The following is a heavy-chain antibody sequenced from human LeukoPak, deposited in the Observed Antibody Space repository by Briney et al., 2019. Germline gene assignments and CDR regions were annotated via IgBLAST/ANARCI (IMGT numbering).Heavy chain of an antibody. CDR1: RFSFSSYG. D-gene: IGHD1-7*01. V-gene: IGHV3-48*01. Sequence: GGSLRLSCAASRFSFSSYGMNWVRQAPGKGLEWVSYISSSGSTIYYADSVKGRFTISRDNAKNSLYLQMNSLRAEDTAVYYCARNEYNWNYEHYYYMDVWGKGTTVTVSS. CDR3: ARNEYNWNYEHYYYMDV. J-gene: IGHJ6*03. CDR2: ISSSGSTI.